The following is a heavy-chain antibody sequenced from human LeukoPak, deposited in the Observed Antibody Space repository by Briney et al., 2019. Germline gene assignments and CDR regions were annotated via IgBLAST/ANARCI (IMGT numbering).Heavy chain of an antibody. CDR1: GFTFSSYG. D-gene: IGHD3-22*01. Sequence: GGSLRLSCAASGFTFSSYGMNWVRQAPGKGLEWVSSISSSSSYIYYADSVKGRFTISRDNAKNSLYLQMNSLRAEDTAVYYCARFGESNGYYVDYWGQGTLVTVSS. CDR3: ARFGESNGYYVDY. V-gene: IGHV3-21*01. J-gene: IGHJ4*02. CDR2: ISSSSSYI.